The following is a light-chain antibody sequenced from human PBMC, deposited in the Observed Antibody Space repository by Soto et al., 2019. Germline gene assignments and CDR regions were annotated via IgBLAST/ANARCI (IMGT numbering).Light chain of an antibody. CDR3: LLYYGGAQLV. CDR1: TGAVTSGYY. Sequence: QTVVTQEPSLTVSPGGTVTLTCASSTGAVTSGYYPNWFQQKPGQAPRALIYGTNNKHSWTPARFSGSLLGGKAALTLSGVHPEDEAEYYCLLYYGGAQLVFGGGTKVTVL. J-gene: IGLJ2*01. V-gene: IGLV7-43*01. CDR2: GTN.